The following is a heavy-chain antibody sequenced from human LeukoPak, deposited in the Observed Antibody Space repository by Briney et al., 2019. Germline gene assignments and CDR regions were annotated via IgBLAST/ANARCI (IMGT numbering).Heavy chain of an antibody. V-gene: IGHV1-2*02. D-gene: IGHD3-22*01. J-gene: IGHJ4*02. CDR1: GYTFTGYY. CDR3: ARDHDSSGYFYY. CDR2: INPNSGGT. Sequence: ASVKVSCKASGYTFTGYYMHWVRQAPGQGLEWMGWINPNSGGTNYAQKFQGRVTMTRDMSTSTVYMELSSLRSEDTAVYYCARDHDSSGYFYYWGQGTLVTVSS.